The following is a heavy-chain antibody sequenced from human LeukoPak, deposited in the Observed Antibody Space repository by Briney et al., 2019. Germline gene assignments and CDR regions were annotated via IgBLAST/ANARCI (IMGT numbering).Heavy chain of an antibody. CDR1: GFTFSSYS. V-gene: IGHV3-21*01. J-gene: IGHJ1*01. D-gene: IGHD3-10*01. CDR2: ISSSSSYI. CDR3: ARERGSGSYSGYFQH. Sequence: PGGSLRLSCAASGFTFSSYSMNWVRQAPGKGLEWVSSISSSSSYIYYADSVKGRFTISRDNAKNSLYLQMNSLRAEDTAVYYCARERGSGSYSGYFQHWGQGTLVTVSS.